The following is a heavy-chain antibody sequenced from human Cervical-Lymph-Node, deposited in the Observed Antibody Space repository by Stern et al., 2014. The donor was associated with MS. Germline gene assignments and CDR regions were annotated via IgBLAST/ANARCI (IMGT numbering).Heavy chain of an antibody. Sequence: DQLVESGAEVREPGSSVTVSCRASGGTFSSYTITWVRQAPGQGLEWVGRITPILGITNYAQNFQVRVTITADKSSGTAFLDLNSLRSEDTAVYFCARNRGSYRHAEFDFWGQGTLVSVSS. V-gene: IGHV1-69*02. D-gene: IGHD1-26*01. CDR2: ITPILGIT. J-gene: IGHJ4*02. CDR3: ARNRGSYRHAEFDF. CDR1: GGTFSSYT.